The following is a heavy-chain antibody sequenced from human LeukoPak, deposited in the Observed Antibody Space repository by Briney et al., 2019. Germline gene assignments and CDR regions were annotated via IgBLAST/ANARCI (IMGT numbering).Heavy chain of an antibody. V-gene: IGHV4-59*01. D-gene: IGHD5-18*01. CDR3: ARVGYSYGYVDY. J-gene: IGHJ4*02. Sequence: SETLSLTCTVSGDSINSYYWSWIRQPPAKGLEWIGYIYYSGSTNYNPSLKGRVTISVDTSKNQFSLKLNSVTAADTAVYYCARVGYSYGYVDYWGQGALVTVSS. CDR1: GDSINSYY. CDR2: IYYSGST.